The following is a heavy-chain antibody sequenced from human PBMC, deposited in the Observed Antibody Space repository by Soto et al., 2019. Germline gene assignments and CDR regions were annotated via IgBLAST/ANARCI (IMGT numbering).Heavy chain of an antibody. Sequence: GGSLRLSCAASGFTFSSYAMHWVRQAPGKGLEWVAVISYDGSNKYYADSVKGRFTISRDNSKNTLYLQMNSLRAEDTAVYYCARDRLSTAMAHDAFDIWGQGIMVTVSS. CDR1: GFTFSSYA. CDR2: ISYDGSNK. CDR3: ARDRLSTAMAHDAFDI. D-gene: IGHD5-18*01. J-gene: IGHJ3*02. V-gene: IGHV3-30*04.